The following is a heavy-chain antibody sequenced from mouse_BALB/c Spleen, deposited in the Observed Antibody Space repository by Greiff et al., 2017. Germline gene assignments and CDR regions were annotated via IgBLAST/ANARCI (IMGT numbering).Heavy chain of an antibody. CDR2: IDPANGNT. Sequence: EVQLQQSGAELVKPGASVKLSCTASGFNIKDTYMHWVKQRPEQGLEWIGRIDPANGNTNYDPKFQGKATITADTSSNTAYLQLSSLTSEDTAVYYCARSEVRDFDYWGQGTTLTVSA. J-gene: IGHJ2*01. V-gene: IGHV14-3*02. CDR3: ARSEVRDFDY. D-gene: IGHD2-14*01. CDR1: GFNIKDTY.